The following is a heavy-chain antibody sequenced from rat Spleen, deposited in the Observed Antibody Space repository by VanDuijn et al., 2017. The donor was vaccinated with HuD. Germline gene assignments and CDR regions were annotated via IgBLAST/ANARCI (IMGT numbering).Heavy chain of an antibody. CDR1: GFTFNNYW. J-gene: IGHJ2*01. CDR2: INNASDRT. V-gene: IGHV5-31*01. D-gene: IGHD1-6*01. Sequence: EVQLVESGGGLVQPGGSLKLSCVASGFTFNNYWMTWIRQAPGKGLEWVASINNASDRTYYPDSVKGRFTISRDTAQNTLYLQMNSLRSKDTATYYGARGGFFRYWGQGVMVTVSS. CDR3: ARGGFFRY.